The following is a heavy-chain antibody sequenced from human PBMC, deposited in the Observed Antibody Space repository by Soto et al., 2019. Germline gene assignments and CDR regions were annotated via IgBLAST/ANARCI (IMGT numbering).Heavy chain of an antibody. CDR3: AYRPRANNSSDYHIFDY. CDR1: GYRFTTYW. V-gene: IGHV5-10-1*01. D-gene: IGHD3-22*01. J-gene: IGHJ4*02. Sequence: GESLKISCQGSGYRFTTYWISWVRPMPGKGLECMGRIDPTDSYTDYSPSFEGHVTMSVDRSINTAYLEWSSLKASDTAMYYWAYRPRANNSSDYHIFDYWGQGTLVTVSS. CDR2: IDPTDSYT.